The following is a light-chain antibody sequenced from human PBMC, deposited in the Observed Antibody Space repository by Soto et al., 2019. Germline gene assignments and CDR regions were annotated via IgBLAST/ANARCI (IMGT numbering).Light chain of an antibody. V-gene: IGKV3-20*01. CDR3: QQCGSSST. CDR2: GAS. J-gene: IGKJ5*01. Sequence: TQSPGTRSLSPGERATLSCIASQTFSNSFLSWFQQIPGQAPRLLIYGASMRTTGIPDRFSGSGSGTDFTLTISRLEPEDFAVYYCQQCGSSSTFGQGTRLEIK. CDR1: QTFSNSF.